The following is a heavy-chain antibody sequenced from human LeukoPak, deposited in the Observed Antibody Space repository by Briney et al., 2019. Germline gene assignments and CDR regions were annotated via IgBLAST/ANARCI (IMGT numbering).Heavy chain of an antibody. CDR1: GGSITSNNW. Sequence: PSETLSLTCVVSGGSITSNNWWMWVRQPPGKGLEWIGEIYHSGSTNYNSSLKSRVTMSLDKSQNQFSLRLSSVTAADTAVYFCAREAAGSASFDSWGQGTLVTVSS. CDR2: IYHSGST. V-gene: IGHV4/OR15-8*01. D-gene: IGHD6-13*01. J-gene: IGHJ4*02. CDR3: AREAAGSASFDS.